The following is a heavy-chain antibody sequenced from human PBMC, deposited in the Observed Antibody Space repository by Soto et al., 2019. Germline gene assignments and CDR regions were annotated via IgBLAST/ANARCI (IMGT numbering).Heavy chain of an antibody. V-gene: IGHV1-18*04. J-gene: IGHJ4*02. Sequence: ASVKVSCKAAGYTFTTYGISWVRQAPGQGLEWMGWISTYNGKTNYAQKFQGRVTMTTDRSTNTAYMELRSLRSDDTAVYYCARDWDSSGYYYVGFDYWGQGTLVTVS. CDR1: GYTFTTYG. CDR2: ISTYNGKT. D-gene: IGHD3-22*01. CDR3: ARDWDSSGYYYVGFDY.